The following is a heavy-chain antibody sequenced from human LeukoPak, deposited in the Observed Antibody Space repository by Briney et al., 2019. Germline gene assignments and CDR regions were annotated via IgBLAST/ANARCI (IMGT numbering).Heavy chain of an antibody. D-gene: IGHD6-13*01. CDR3: AGDVYSSSWGWFDP. J-gene: IGHJ5*02. Sequence: ASVKVSCKASGGTFSSYAISWVRQAPGQGLEWMGGIIPIFGTANYAQKFQGRVTMTTDTSTSTAYMELRSLRSDDTAVYYCAGDVYSSSWGWFDPWGQGTLVTVSS. V-gene: IGHV1-69*05. CDR2: IIPIFGTA. CDR1: GGTFSSYA.